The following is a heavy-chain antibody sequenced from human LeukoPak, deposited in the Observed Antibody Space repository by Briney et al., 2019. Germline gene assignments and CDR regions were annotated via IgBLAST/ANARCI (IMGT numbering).Heavy chain of an antibody. CDR2: ISSSSDYI. V-gene: IGHV3-21*01. CDR3: ARVTVTTFSPTDYMDV. CDR1: GFTFNNYI. D-gene: IGHD4-17*01. Sequence: GGSLRLSCAASGFTFNNYIMNWVRQAPGKGLEWVSSISSSSDYIYYADSVKGRFTISRDNAKNSLYLQMNSLRAEDTAVYYCARVTVTTFSPTDYMDVWGKGTTVTISS. J-gene: IGHJ6*03.